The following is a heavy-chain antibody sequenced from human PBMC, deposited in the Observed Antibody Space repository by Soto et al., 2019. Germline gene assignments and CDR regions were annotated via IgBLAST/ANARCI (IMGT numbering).Heavy chain of an antibody. V-gene: IGHV5-51*01. CDR2: IYPGDSDT. CDR3: ARTQGWKSRRFLEWLSSSDY. Sequence: PGESLKISCKGSGYSFSSYWIAWVRQMPGKGLQCMGIIYPGDSDTRYSQPFQGQVTISADKSISTAYLQWSSLKASDTAMYYCARTQGWKSRRFLEWLSSSDYWGQGTLVTVSS. CDR1: GYSFSSYW. J-gene: IGHJ4*02. D-gene: IGHD3-3*01.